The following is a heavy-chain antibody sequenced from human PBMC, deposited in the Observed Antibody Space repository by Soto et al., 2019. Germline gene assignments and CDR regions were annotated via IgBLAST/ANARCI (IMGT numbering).Heavy chain of an antibody. CDR1: GYSFTSYW. CDR2: IYPGDSDT. J-gene: IGHJ6*02. D-gene: IGHD6-13*01. V-gene: IGHV5-51*01. CDR3: ARTSAAGKYYYGMAV. Sequence: GQSWNSSWNGSGYSFTSYWFGSLRQVPWKGLEWMGIIYPGDSDTSYSPSFQGQVTISADKSISTAYLQWSSLKASDTAMYYCARTSAAGKYYYGMAVWGQGTTVTVSS.